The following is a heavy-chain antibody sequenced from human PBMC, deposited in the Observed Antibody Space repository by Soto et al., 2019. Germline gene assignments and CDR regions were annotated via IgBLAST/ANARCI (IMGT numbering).Heavy chain of an antibody. D-gene: IGHD3-3*01. V-gene: IGHV3-33*01. CDR1: GFTFSSYG. J-gene: IGHJ6*02. Sequence: GGSLRLSCAASGFTFSSYGMHWVRQAPGKGLEWVAVIWYDGSNKYYADSVKGRFTISRDNSKNTLYLQMNSLRAEDTAVYYCARDPERRLSGYQHPHYYYGMDVWGQGTTVTVSS. CDR2: IWYDGSNK. CDR3: ARDPERRLSGYQHPHYYYGMDV.